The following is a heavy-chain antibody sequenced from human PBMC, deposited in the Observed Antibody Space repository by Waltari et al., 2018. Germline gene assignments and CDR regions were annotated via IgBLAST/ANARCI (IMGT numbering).Heavy chain of an antibody. V-gene: IGHV4-34*01. Sequence: QVQLQQWGAGLLKPSETLSLTCAVYGGSFSGYYWSWIRQPPGKGREWIGEINHSGSTNYNPSLKSRVTISVDTSKNQFSLKLSSVTAADTAVYYCARVRRYCSSTSCRNLNWFDPWGQGTLVTVSS. CDR1: GGSFSGYY. CDR2: INHSGST. J-gene: IGHJ5*02. D-gene: IGHD2-2*01. CDR3: ARVRRYCSSTSCRNLNWFDP.